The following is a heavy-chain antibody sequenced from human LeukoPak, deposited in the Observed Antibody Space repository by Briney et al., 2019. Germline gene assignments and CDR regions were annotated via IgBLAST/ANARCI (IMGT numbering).Heavy chain of an antibody. CDR2: ISANNGDT. Sequence: ASVKVSCKASGYTFTSYGISWVRQAPGQGLEWMGWISANNGDTDYPPKLQDRVTMTTDTYTSTAYMELRSLRSDDTAIYYCARKGYYGSGSPPSLYFDYWGQGTLVTVSS. J-gene: IGHJ4*02. CDR3: ARKGYYGSGSPPSLYFDY. D-gene: IGHD3-10*01. CDR1: GYTFTSYG. V-gene: IGHV1-18*01.